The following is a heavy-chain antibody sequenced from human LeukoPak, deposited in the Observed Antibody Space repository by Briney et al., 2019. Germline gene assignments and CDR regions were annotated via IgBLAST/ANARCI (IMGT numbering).Heavy chain of an antibody. D-gene: IGHD3-10*01. V-gene: IGHV1-58*01. J-gene: IGHJ4*02. CDR1: GFTFSGSA. CDR3: AADATPLVRGLIIAFGY. Sequence: SVKVSCKASGFTFSGSAVQWVRQARGQRLEWLGWIIVDSGKTHYLQKLQERVTITRDMSTNTAYMELSSLRSEDTAVYYCAADATPLVRGLIIAFGYWGQGTQVTVSS. CDR2: IIVDSGKT.